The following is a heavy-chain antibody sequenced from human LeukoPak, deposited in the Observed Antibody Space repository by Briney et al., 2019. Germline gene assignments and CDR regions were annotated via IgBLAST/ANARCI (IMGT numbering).Heavy chain of an antibody. CDR2: IYYSGST. Sequence: SETLSLTCTVSGGSISSSSYYWGWIRQPTGKGLEWIGSIYYSGSTYYSPSLKSRVTISIDTSKNQFSLKLSSVTAADTAVYYCARLSVQWELDYWGQGTLVTVSS. CDR1: GGSISSSSYY. D-gene: IGHD1-26*01. V-gene: IGHV4-39*01. CDR3: ARLSVQWELDY. J-gene: IGHJ4*02.